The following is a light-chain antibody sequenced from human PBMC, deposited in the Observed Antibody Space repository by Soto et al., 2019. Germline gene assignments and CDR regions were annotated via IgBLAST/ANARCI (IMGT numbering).Light chain of an antibody. CDR2: AAS. V-gene: IGKV1-39*01. CDR1: QSISNH. CDR3: QQSYSSPPT. Sequence: DIQMTQSPSSLSASLEDRVIITCRASQSISNHLNWYQQKPGKAPKLLIFAASHLQSGVPSRFSGSRSGPDFTLTISSLQSEDFATYYCQQSYSSPPTFGQGTKVEIK. J-gene: IGKJ1*01.